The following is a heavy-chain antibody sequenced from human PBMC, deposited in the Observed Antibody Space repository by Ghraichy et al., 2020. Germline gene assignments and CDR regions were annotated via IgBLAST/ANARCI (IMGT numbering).Heavy chain of an antibody. V-gene: IGHV3-23*01. CDR1: GFTFSSYA. J-gene: IGHJ6*03. Sequence: GGSLRLSCAASGFTFSSYAMSWVRQAPGKGLEWVSAISGSGGSTYYADSVKGRFTISRDNSKNTLYLQMNSLRAEDTAVYYCAKDSMGYCSSTSCYKSAGYYYYYYYMDVWGKGTTVTVSS. CDR2: ISGSGGST. D-gene: IGHD2-2*02. CDR3: AKDSMGYCSSTSCYKSAGYYYYYYYMDV.